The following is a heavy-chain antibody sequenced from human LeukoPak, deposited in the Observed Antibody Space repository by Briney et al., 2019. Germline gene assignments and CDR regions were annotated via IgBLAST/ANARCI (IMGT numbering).Heavy chain of an antibody. CDR1: GFTFSSYA. CDR3: ANDSPYYDFWTGYSVQLGVFDFDY. J-gene: IGHJ4*02. V-gene: IGHV3-23*01. CDR2: ISSRGGST. Sequence: GGSLRLSCAASGFTFSSYAMTWVRQAPGKGLEWVSAISSRGGSTYYADSVKGRFTISRDNSKSTLYLQMNSLRAEDTSVYYCANDSPYYDFWTGYSVQLGVFDFDYWGQGTLVTVSS. D-gene: IGHD3-3*01.